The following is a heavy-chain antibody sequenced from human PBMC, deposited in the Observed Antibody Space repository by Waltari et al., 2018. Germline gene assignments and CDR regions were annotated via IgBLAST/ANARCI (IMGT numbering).Heavy chain of an antibody. CDR2: IYPGDSDT. D-gene: IGHD5-18*01. CDR1: GYSFTSYW. CDR3: ARLLRYSYGSRWFDP. J-gene: IGHJ5*02. V-gene: IGHV5-51*01. Sequence: EVQLVQSGAEVKKPGASLKISCKGSGYSFTSYWIGRVRQMPGKGLEWMGIIYPGDSDTRYSPSFQGQVTISADKSISTAYLQWSSLKASDTAMYYCARLLRYSYGSRWFDPWGQGTLVTVSS.